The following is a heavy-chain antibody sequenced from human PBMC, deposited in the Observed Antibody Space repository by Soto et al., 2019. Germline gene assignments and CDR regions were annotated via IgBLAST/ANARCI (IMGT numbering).Heavy chain of an antibody. CDR1: GGSISSSSYY. CDR3: AREVSRNFDY. Sequence: SETLSLTCTVSGGSISSSSYYWGWIRQPPGKGLEWIGSIYYSGSTYYNPSLKSRVTISVDTSKNQFSLKLSSVTAADTAVYYCAREVSRNFDYWGQGTLVTVSS. J-gene: IGHJ4*02. CDR2: IYYSGST. V-gene: IGHV4-39*02. D-gene: IGHD6-6*01.